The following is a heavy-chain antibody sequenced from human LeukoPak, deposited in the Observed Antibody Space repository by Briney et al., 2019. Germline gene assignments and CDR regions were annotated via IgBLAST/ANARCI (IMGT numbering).Heavy chain of an antibody. CDR2: IKRDGSEK. D-gene: IGHD1-26*01. CDR1: GFTFSSYW. Sequence: GGSLGLSCAASGFTFSSYWMSWVRQAPGKGLEWVANIKRDGSEKYYVDSVKGRFTISRDNSKNTLYLQMNSLRAEDTAVYYCVKAERFSGTKTPDYWGQGTLVTVSS. J-gene: IGHJ4*02. V-gene: IGHV3-7*03. CDR3: VKAERFSGTKTPDY.